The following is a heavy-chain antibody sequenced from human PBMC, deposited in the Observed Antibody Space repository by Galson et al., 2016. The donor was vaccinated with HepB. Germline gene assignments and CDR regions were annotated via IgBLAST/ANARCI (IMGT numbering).Heavy chain of an antibody. CDR1: GFTFSSYA. J-gene: IGHJ4*02. Sequence: SLRLSCAASGFTFSSYAMHWVRQAPGKGLEWVAFISYDGSNKYYADSVKGRFTISRDNSKNTLYLQMNSLRVEDTAIYYCGRDAGIGHRPYFFDYWGQGTLVTVSS. V-gene: IGHV3-30*04. CDR3: GRDAGIGHRPYFFDY. D-gene: IGHD2/OR15-2a*01. CDR2: ISYDGSNK.